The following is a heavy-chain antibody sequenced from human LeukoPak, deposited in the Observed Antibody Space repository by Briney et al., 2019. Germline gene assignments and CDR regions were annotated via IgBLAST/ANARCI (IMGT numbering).Heavy chain of an antibody. CDR1: GGSISSGGYY. CDR2: IYYSGST. J-gene: IGHJ4*02. V-gene: IGHV4-31*03. Sequence: PSETLSLTCTVSGGSISSGGYYWSWIRQHPGKGLEWIGYIYYSGSTYYNPSLKSRVTISVDTSKNQFSLKLSSVTAADTAVYYCARDRGKYSSSWHLHFDYWGQGTLVTVSS. CDR3: ARDRGKYSSSWHLHFDY. D-gene: IGHD6-13*01.